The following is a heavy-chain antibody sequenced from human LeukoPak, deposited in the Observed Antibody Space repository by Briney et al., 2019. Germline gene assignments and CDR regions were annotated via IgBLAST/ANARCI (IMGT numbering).Heavy chain of an antibody. CDR1: GFTFSSSE. D-gene: IGHD6-13*01. Sequence: QPGGSLRLSCAASGFTFSSSEMNWVRQAPGKGREWVSYISDSGKTKYYADSVKGRFTISRDNAKNSLYLQMNSLRAEDTAVYYCAKRQMDSSSWYLTYYYYYMDVWGKGTTVTISS. CDR3: AKRQMDSSSWYLTYYYYYMDV. CDR2: ISDSGKTK. V-gene: IGHV3-48*03. J-gene: IGHJ6*03.